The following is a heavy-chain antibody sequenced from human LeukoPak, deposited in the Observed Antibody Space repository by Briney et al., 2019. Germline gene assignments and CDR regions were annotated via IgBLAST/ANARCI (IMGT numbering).Heavy chain of an antibody. CDR1: GFTFDDYA. V-gene: IGHV3-9*01. Sequence: PGGSLRLSCAASGFTFDDYAMHWVRQAPGKGLEWVSGISWNSGSIGYADSVKGRFTISRDNAKNSLYLQMNSLRAEDTALYHCASDDRGFDYWGQGTLVTVSS. CDR3: ASDDRGFDY. J-gene: IGHJ4*02. CDR2: ISWNSGSI.